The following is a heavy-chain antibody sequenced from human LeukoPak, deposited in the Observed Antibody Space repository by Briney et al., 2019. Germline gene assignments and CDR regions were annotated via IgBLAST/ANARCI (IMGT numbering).Heavy chain of an antibody. CDR3: ARDRDGFDY. D-gene: IGHD3-10*01. Sequence: KPSETLSLTCTVSGGSISDDYWSWLRQPPGKGLEWIAYIHYSGTTNYNPSLKSRVTISIDTSKKQFSLKVSSVTAADTAVYYCARDRDGFDYWGQGTLVTVSS. J-gene: IGHJ4*02. CDR2: IHYSGTT. V-gene: IGHV4-59*12. CDR1: GGSISDDY.